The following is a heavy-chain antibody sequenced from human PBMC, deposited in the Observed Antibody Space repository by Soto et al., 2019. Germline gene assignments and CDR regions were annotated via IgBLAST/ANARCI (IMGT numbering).Heavy chain of an antibody. D-gene: IGHD2-8*01. CDR3: ARGGGYWTNGVCYLV. Sequence: EVQLVESGGGLVKPGGSLRLSCAASGFTFGSYSMNWVRKAPGKGLEWVSSISSSRSYIYYADSVKVRFTISRDNAKNSLYLHMNSLRADDTDVYYCARGGGYWTNGVCYLVWGHGTLVTFGS. J-gene: IGHJ4*01. V-gene: IGHV3-21*01. CDR2: ISSSRSYI. CDR1: GFTFGSYS.